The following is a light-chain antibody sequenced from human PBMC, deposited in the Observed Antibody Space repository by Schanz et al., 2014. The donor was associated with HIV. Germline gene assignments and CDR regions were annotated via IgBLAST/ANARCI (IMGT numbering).Light chain of an antibody. J-gene: IGLJ2*01. CDR2: EVN. Sequence: QSALTQPPSASGSPGQSVTISCTGTSNDVGDYNYVSWYQQHPGKAPKIMIYEVNKRPSGVPDRFSGSKSGNTASLTVSGLQAEDEADYYCSSYAGSNSVIFGGGTKLTVL. V-gene: IGLV2-8*01. CDR1: SNDVGDYNY. CDR3: SSYAGSNSVI.